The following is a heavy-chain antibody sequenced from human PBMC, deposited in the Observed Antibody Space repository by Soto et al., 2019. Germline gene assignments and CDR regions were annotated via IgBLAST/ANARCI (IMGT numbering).Heavy chain of an antibody. CDR1: GGSISSSSYY. J-gene: IGHJ3*02. Sequence: QLQLQESGPGLVKPSETLSLTCTVSGGSISSSSYYWGWIRQPPGKGLEWIGSIYYSGSTYYNPSLKSRVTISVDTSKTQFSLKLSSVTAADTAVYYCARRSIKYSGGHAFDIWGQGTMVTVSS. V-gene: IGHV4-39*01. CDR2: IYYSGST. CDR3: ARRSIKYSGGHAFDI. D-gene: IGHD2-21*01.